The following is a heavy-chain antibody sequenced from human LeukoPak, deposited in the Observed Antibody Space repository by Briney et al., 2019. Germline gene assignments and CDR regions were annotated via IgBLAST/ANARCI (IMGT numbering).Heavy chain of an antibody. CDR1: GFTFSSYA. D-gene: IGHD2-2*01. CDR2: ISRSGGSP. V-gene: IGHV3-23*01. Sequence: PGGPLRLSCAAFGFTFSSYAMTWLRQAPGKGLEWVSAISRSGGSPYYADSVKGRFTISRDNSKNTLYLQMNSLRAEDTAVYYCAKASAVPAAIPEPPFGDWGEGTLVTVSS. CDR3: AKASAVPAAIPEPPFGD. J-gene: IGHJ4*02.